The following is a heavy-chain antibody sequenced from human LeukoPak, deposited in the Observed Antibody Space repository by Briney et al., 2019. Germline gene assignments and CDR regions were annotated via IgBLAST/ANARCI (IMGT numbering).Heavy chain of an antibody. V-gene: IGHV3-30-3*01. D-gene: IGHD1-26*01. CDR3: ARRMGATPVGNAFDI. CDR2: ISYDGSNK. J-gene: IGHJ3*02. CDR1: GFTFNNYA. Sequence: GGSLRLSCAASGFTFNNYAMHWVRQAPGKGLEWMAIISYDGSNKDCADSVKGRFTISRDNSKNTLYLQVNGLRTEDTAVYYCARRMGATPVGNAFDIWGQGTMVTVSS.